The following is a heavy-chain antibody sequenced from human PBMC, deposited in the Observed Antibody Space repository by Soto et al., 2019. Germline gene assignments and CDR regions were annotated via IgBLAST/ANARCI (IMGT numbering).Heavy chain of an antibody. Sequence: EVQLLESGGGLVQPGGSLRLSCAASGFTFSSYAVSWVRQAPGKGLEWVSAISGSGGSTYYADSVKGRFTVSRDNSKNTLYLQMNSLRAEDAAVYYCAGGFGSFDYWGQGTLVTVSS. CDR1: GFTFSSYA. J-gene: IGHJ4*02. CDR2: ISGSGGST. D-gene: IGHD3-16*01. V-gene: IGHV3-23*01. CDR3: AGGFGSFDY.